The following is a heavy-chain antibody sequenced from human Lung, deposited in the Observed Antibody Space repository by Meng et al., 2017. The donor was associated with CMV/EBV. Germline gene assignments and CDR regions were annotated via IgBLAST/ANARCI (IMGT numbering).Heavy chain of an antibody. CDR1: EFTFSSYS. Sequence: SCAASEFTFSSYSMNWVRQAPGKGLEWVSSISSSSSYIYYADSVKGRFTISRDNAKNSLYLQMNSLRGEDTAVYYCARDESFWSGYYATVAFDIXGQGXMVTVSS. CDR3: ARDESFWSGYYATVAFDI. V-gene: IGHV3-21*01. D-gene: IGHD3-3*01. CDR2: ISSSSSYI. J-gene: IGHJ3*02.